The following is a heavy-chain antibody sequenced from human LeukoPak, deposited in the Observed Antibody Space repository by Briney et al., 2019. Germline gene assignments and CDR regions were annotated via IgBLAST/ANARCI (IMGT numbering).Heavy chain of an antibody. Sequence: SVKVSCKASGGTFSSYAISWVRQAPGQGLEWMGGIIPIFGTANYAQKFQGRVTITADESTSTAYMELSSLRSEDTAVYYCARGPVLRYFDWLSSSFDLWGRGALVTVSS. CDR1: GGTFSSYA. CDR3: ARGPVLRYFDWLSSSFDL. CDR2: IIPIFGTA. D-gene: IGHD3-9*01. V-gene: IGHV1-69*13. J-gene: IGHJ2*01.